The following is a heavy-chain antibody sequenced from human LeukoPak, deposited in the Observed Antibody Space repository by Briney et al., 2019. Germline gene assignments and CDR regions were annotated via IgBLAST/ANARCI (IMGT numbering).Heavy chain of an antibody. CDR2: ISAYNGNT. CDR1: GYTFTSYG. D-gene: IGHD2-15*01. Sequence: ASVKVSCKASGYTFTSYGISWVRQAPGQGLEWMGWISAYNGNTNYAQKLQGRVTMTTDTSTSTAYMELSRLRSDDTAVYYCARDLCSGGSCYGRNWFDPWGQGTLVTVSS. J-gene: IGHJ5*02. V-gene: IGHV1-18*01. CDR3: ARDLCSGGSCYGRNWFDP.